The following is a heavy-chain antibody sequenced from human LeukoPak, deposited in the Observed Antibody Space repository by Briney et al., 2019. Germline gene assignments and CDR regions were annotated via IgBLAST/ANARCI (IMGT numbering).Heavy chain of an antibody. J-gene: IGHJ4*02. V-gene: IGHV3-21*01. CDR2: ISSGSNYM. CDR1: GFTFSSYS. CDR3: ARDHVHDY. Sequence: PGGSLRLSCLTSGFTFSSYSMNWVRQAPGKGLEWVSSISSGSNYMYYADSVKGRFTISRDNAKNSLYLQMNSLRAEDTAVYYCARDHVHDYWGQGTLVTVSS.